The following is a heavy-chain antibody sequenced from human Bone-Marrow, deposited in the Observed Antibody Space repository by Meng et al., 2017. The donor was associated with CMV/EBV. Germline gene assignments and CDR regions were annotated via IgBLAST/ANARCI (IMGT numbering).Heavy chain of an antibody. D-gene: IGHD3-3*01. CDR3: ARGGGTVRFLEWLNY. J-gene: IGHJ4*02. V-gene: IGHV1-8*01. CDR2: MNPNSGHT. Sequence: ASVKVSCKASGYTFTSYDINWVRQATGQGLEWMGWMNPNSGHTGYAQKFQGRVTMTRDTSISTAYMELTSLKSEDTALYYCARGGGTVRFLEWLNYWGQGTRVTVSS. CDR1: GYTFTSYD.